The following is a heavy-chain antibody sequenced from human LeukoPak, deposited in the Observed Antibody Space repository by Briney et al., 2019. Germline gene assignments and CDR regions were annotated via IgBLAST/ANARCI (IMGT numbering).Heavy chain of an antibody. V-gene: IGHV1-2*02. CDR1: GYTFTGYY. CDR3: ARETIQYSSSSFDY. Sequence: ASVKVSCKASGYTFTGYYMHWVRQAPGQGLEWMGWINPNSGGTNYAQKFQGRVTMTRDTSISTAYMELSRLRSDDTAVYYCARETIQYSSSSFDYWGQGTLVTVSS. CDR2: INPNSGGT. J-gene: IGHJ4*02. D-gene: IGHD6-6*01.